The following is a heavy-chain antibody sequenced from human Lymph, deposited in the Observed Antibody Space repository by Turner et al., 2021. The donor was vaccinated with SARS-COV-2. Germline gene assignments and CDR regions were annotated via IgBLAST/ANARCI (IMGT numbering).Heavy chain of an antibody. CDR1: GGTFSTYV. Sequence: QVQLLQSGAEVKKPGSSVKVSCKASGGTFSTYVISWVRQAPGQGLEGKGGIIPNPGKANYAQKVQGRGKITADKSTSTAYMELSSLRSEDTAVYHCARRHSGNYDAFDIWGQGTMVTVSS. V-gene: IGHV1-69*10. D-gene: IGHD1-26*01. J-gene: IGHJ3*02. CDR2: IIPNPGKA. CDR3: ARRHSGNYDAFDI.